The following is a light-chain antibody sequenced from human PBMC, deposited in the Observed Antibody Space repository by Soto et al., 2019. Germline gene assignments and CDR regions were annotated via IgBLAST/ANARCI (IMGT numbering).Light chain of an antibody. CDR1: QSVSSD. CDR3: HQRQYWPPIT. Sequence: EIVMTQSPATLSVSPGERATLSCRASQSVSSDLAWYHQKPGQAPRLLIYGASTRATGIPARFSGSGSGTEFTLTISSLEPEDFAVYYCHQRQYWPPITFGQGTRLEIK. J-gene: IGKJ5*01. CDR2: GAS. V-gene: IGKV3-15*01.